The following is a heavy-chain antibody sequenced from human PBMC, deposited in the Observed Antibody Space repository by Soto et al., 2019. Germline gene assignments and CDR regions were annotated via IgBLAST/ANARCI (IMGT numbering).Heavy chain of an antibody. CDR1: GGSISSGDYY. CDR2: IYYSGST. J-gene: IGHJ6*02. D-gene: IGHD3-3*01. Sequence: SETLSLTCTVSGGSISSGDYYWSWIRQPPGKGLEWIGYIYYSGSTYYNPSLKSRVTISVDTSKNQFSLKLSSVTAADTAVYYCARDYNDFWSGPGPSYGMDVWGQGTTVTVSS. V-gene: IGHV4-30-4*02. CDR3: ARDYNDFWSGPGPSYGMDV.